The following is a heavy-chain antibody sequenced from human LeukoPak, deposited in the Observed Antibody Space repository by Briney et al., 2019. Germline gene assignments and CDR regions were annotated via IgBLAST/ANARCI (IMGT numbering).Heavy chain of an antibody. D-gene: IGHD3-3*01. CDR2: ISSSSTYI. Sequence: GGSLRLSCAASGFTFSKYNMNWVRQAPGKGLEWVSSISSSSTYISYADSVKGSFTITRDDAKNSLDLQMNGLRAEDTAVYYCARQVTIFGVLTMDVWGKGTTVTVSS. CDR3: ARQVTIFGVLTMDV. J-gene: IGHJ6*03. CDR1: GFTFSKYN. V-gene: IGHV3-21*01.